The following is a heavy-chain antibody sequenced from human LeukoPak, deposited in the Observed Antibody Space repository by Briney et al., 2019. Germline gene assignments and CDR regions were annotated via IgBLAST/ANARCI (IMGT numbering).Heavy chain of an antibody. V-gene: IGHV4-39*07. J-gene: IGHJ4*02. CDR3: AREGNDSSGYYSPRTIDY. CDR1: GGSISSSTYF. D-gene: IGHD3-22*01. CDR2: IYYYSGST. Sequence: PSETLSLTCTVSGGSISSSTYFWGWIRQPPGKGLEWIGSIYYYSGSTYYNPSLKSRVTISVDTSKNQFSLKLSSVTAADTAVYYCAREGNDSSGYYSPRTIDYWGQGTLVTVSS.